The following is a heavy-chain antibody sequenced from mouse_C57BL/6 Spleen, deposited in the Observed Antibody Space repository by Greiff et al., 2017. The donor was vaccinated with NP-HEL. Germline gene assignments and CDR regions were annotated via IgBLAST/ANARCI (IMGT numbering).Heavy chain of an antibody. D-gene: IGHD1-1*01. CDR1: GYAFTNYL. CDR3: ARPTVVAMDFDV. V-gene: IGHV1-54*01. Sequence: QVQLQQSGAELVRPGTSVKVSCKASGYAFTNYLIEWVKQRPGQGLEWIGVINPGRGGTNYNEKFKGKATLTADKSSSTAYIQLSSLTSEDAAVYFCARPTVVAMDFDVWGTGTTVTVSS. CDR2: INPGRGGT. J-gene: IGHJ1*03.